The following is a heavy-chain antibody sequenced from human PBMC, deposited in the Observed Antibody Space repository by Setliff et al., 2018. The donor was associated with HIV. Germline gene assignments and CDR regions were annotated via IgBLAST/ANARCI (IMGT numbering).Heavy chain of an antibody. CDR3: ARVFVDTAVLRVLEYYFDS. Sequence: PSETLSLTCVVSGYSISSGNYWGWIRQPPGKGLEWIGNIYHTGSTYYTPSLKSRITISLDTSKNQFSLRMRSVTAADTAVYYCARVFVDTAVLRVLEYYFDSWGRGTLVTVSS. CDR2: IYHTGST. D-gene: IGHD5-18*01. J-gene: IGHJ4*02. V-gene: IGHV4-38-2*01. CDR1: GYSISSGNY.